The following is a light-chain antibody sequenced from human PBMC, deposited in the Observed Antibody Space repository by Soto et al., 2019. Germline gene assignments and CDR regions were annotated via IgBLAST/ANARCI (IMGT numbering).Light chain of an antibody. V-gene: IGKV3-20*01. Sequence: SQSVSSNFLAWYQQKPGQAPRLLIYGASSRATGIPDRFSGSGSGTAYNLTMRSLQPDEFAVYICEGYGSAPWRFAEGTKVDIK. CDR1: QSVSSNF. CDR3: EGYGSAPWR. CDR2: GAS. J-gene: IGKJ1*01.